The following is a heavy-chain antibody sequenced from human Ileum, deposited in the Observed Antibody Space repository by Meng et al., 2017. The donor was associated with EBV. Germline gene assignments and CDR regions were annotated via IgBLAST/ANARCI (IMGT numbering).Heavy chain of an antibody. Sequence: QITLKESAPTVVKPTQTLTLTCTFSGFSLSTSGVGVGWIRQPPGKALEWLAMIYGQGDKHYSPSLTSRLTITKDTSKNQVVLTMTNMDSVDTATYYCALRPRQLLRGWFDSWGQGALVTVS. J-gene: IGHJ5*01. CDR3: ALRPRQLLRGWFDS. CDR2: IYGQGDK. CDR1: GFSLSTSGVG. D-gene: IGHD6-13*01. V-gene: IGHV2-5*01.